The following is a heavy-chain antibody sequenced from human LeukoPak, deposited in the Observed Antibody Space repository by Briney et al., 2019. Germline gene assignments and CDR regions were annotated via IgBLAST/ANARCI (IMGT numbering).Heavy chain of an antibody. V-gene: IGHV3-74*01. CDR1: GFTFSSHW. J-gene: IGHJ4*02. D-gene: IGHD3-22*01. CDR2: INSDGSST. CDR3: ARGKISGYFDY. Sequence: GGSLRLSCVASGFTFSSHWMHWVRQAPGKGLVWVSRINSDGSSTSYADSVKGRFTISRDNAKNTLYLQMNSLRAEDTAVYYCARGKISGYFDYWGQGTLVTVSS.